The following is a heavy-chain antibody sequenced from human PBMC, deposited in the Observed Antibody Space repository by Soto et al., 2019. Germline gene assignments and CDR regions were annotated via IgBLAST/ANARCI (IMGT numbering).Heavy chain of an antibody. V-gene: IGHV5-10-1*01. CDR2: IDPSDSYT. J-gene: IGHJ5*02. D-gene: IGHD1-26*01. Sequence: GESLKISCKGSGYSFTSYWISWVRQMPGKGLEWMGRIDPSDSYTNYSPSFQGHVTISADKSISTAYLQWSSLKASDTAMYYCARHAGGSHNWFDPWAQRTLVTVSS. CDR3: ARHAGGSHNWFDP. CDR1: GYSFTSYW.